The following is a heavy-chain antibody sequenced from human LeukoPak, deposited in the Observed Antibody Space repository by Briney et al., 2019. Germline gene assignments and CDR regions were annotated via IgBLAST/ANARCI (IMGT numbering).Heavy chain of an antibody. CDR2: IYTSGST. D-gene: IGHD1-26*01. Sequence: SETLSLTCTVSGGSISSGSYYWSWIRQPAGKGLEWIGRIYTSGSTNYNPSLKSRVTISVDTSKNQFSLKLSSVTAADTAVYYCARIRGSYQLGIDYWGQGTLVTVSS. CDR3: ARIRGSYQLGIDY. CDR1: GGSISSGSYY. J-gene: IGHJ4*02. V-gene: IGHV4-61*02.